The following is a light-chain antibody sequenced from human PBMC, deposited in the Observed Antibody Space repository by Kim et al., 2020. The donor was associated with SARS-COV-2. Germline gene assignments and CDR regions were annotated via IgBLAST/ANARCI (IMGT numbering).Light chain of an antibody. CDR3: QQTYISPFT. CDR2: AAS. J-gene: IGKJ3*01. CDR1: QSISSH. Sequence: DIQMTQSPSTLSASVGDRVTITCRTTQSISSHLNWYQQKPGRAPKLLISAASTLQGGVPSRFSDGGSETDFTLTISSLQPEDFATYFCQQTYISPFTFGPGTKVDIK. V-gene: IGKV1-39*01.